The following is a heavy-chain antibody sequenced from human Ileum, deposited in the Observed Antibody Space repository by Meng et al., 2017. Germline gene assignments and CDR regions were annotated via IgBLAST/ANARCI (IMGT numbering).Heavy chain of an antibody. V-gene: IGHV3-48*03. Sequence: GGSLRLSCAASGFTLRSYEVSWVRQAPGKGLEFISYISSSGSMIYYAESMKGRFTVSRDNAKDSVFLEMNSLRAEDTAVYYCAREKVELGDSFDMWGRGTMV. CDR1: GFTLRSYE. CDR3: AREKVELGDSFDM. D-gene: IGHD3-16*01. CDR2: ISSSGSMI. J-gene: IGHJ3*02.